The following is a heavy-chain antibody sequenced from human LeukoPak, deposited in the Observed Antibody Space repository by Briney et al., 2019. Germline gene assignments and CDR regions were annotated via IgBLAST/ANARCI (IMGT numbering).Heavy chain of an antibody. CDR1: GGSINSGTYY. Sequence: SETLSLTCTVSGGSINSGTYYWGWVRQPPGKGLEWIGTIYYSGNTYYNPSLKSRVTISIDTSKNQFSLKLSSVTAADTAVYYCARLPSGTFDYWGQGTPVTVSS. CDR3: ARLPSGTFDY. D-gene: IGHD6-13*01. J-gene: IGHJ4*02. V-gene: IGHV4-39*01. CDR2: IYYSGNT.